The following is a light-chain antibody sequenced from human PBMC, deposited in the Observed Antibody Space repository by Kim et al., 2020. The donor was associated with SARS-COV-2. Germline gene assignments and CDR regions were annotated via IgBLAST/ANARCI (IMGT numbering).Light chain of an antibody. CDR1: QSVFYISNNKNY. V-gene: IGKV4-1*01. CDR3: QQYFSTPQT. Sequence: ATINCKSSQSVFYISNNKNYLAWYQQRPGQPPKLLLYWASTRESGVPDRFSGSGSGTDFTLTISSLQAEDVAVYYCQQYFSTPQTFGQGTKVDIK. CDR2: WAS. J-gene: IGKJ1*01.